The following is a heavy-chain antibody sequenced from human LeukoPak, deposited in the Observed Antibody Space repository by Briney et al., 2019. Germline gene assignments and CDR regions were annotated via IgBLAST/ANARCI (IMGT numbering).Heavy chain of an antibody. Sequence: SETLSLTCSVSGVSISSSSYYWGWVRQPPGKGLEWIGSISYSGSTYYNPSLKSRVTISLDTSKNQFSLQLSSVTAADTAVYYCARGRDYDILTGSPFGYWGQGTLVTVSS. CDR2: ISYSGST. CDR3: ARGRDYDILTGSPFGY. D-gene: IGHD3-9*01. J-gene: IGHJ4*02. CDR1: GVSISSSSYY. V-gene: IGHV4-39*07.